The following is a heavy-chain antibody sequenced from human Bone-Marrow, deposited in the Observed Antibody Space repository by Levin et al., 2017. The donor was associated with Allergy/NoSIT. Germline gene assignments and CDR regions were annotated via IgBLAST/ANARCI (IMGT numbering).Heavy chain of an antibody. D-gene: IGHD4-11*01. CDR3: VAGSSYQDF. Sequence: SETLSLTCTVSGGSISSRAHHWAWLRQPPGKGLEWIGSIYFTGRTFYNPSLESRVTISVDTSKNQFSLKLSSVTAADTAVFYCVAGSSYQDFWGQGSLTTVSS. CDR2: IYFTGRT. CDR1: GGSISSRAHH. J-gene: IGHJ4*02. V-gene: IGHV4-39*01.